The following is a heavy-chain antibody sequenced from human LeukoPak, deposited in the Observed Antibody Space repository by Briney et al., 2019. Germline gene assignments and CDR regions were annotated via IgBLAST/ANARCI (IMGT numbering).Heavy chain of an antibody. D-gene: IGHD3-16*01. J-gene: IGHJ4*02. CDR1: GITFSSYS. Sequence: GGSLRLSCVASGITFSSYSMNWVRQAPGKGLEWVSYISSFSGTINYADSVKGRFTISRDNAKNSLYLQMNSLRAEDTAVYYCARGSWGDDYVWGSPWYYFDYWGQGTLVTVSS. CDR3: ARGSWGDDYVWGSPWYYFDY. V-gene: IGHV3-48*01. CDR2: ISSFSGTI.